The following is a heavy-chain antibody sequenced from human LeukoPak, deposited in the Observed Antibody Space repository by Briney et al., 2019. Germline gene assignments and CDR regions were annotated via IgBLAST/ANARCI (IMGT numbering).Heavy chain of an antibody. V-gene: IGHV4-59*01. CDR1: GGSISSYY. CDR2: IYYSGST. CDR3: ATYPFRGDTHYFDY. D-gene: IGHD3-10*01. Sequence: SETLSLTCPVSGGSISSYYWSWIQQPPGKGLEWIAYIYYSGSTNYNPSLKSRVTISEDTSKNQFSLKLSSVTAADTAVYYCATYPFRGDTHYFDYWGQGILVTVSS. J-gene: IGHJ4*02.